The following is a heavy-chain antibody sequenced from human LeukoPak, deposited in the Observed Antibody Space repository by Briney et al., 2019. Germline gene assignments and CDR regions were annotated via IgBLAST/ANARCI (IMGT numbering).Heavy chain of an antibody. CDR3: ARDADCYDSSGYYYAGYFQH. Sequence: SETLSLTCTVSGGSISSGGYYWSWIRQHPGKGLEWIGYIYYSGSTYYNPSLKSRVTISVDTSKNQFSLKLSSVTAADTAVYYCARDADCYDSSGYYYAGYFQHWGQGTLVTVSS. CDR1: GGSISSGGYY. J-gene: IGHJ1*01. V-gene: IGHV4-31*03. D-gene: IGHD3-22*01. CDR2: IYYSGST.